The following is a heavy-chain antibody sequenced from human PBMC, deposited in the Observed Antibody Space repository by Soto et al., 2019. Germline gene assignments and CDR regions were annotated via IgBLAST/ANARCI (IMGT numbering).Heavy chain of an antibody. D-gene: IGHD3-16*01. CDR2: IYHTGIA. CDR1: GFTFSSYEM. Sequence: GSLRLSCAASGFTFSSYEMNWVRQAPGKGLELIGEIYHTGIANYNPSLESRVAFSVDKSKNQFSLSLTSVTAADTAVYYCVSKLGPYYYGLDVWGQGTTVTVSS. CDR3: VSKLGPYYYGLDV. J-gene: IGHJ6*02. V-gene: IGHV4-4*02.